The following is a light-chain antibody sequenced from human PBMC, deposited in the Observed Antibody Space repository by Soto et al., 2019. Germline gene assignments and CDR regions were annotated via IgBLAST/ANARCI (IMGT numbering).Light chain of an antibody. CDR2: KDN. Sequence: SYELTQPPSVSVSPGQTARITCSGDALPQQYAFWYQQKPGQAPVLVMCKDNERPSGIPERFSGSNSGTIATLTISGVQAEDEADYYCQSTDNSGTYRVFGGGTKLTV. V-gene: IGLV3-25*03. CDR1: ALPQQY. CDR3: QSTDNSGTYRV. J-gene: IGLJ3*02.